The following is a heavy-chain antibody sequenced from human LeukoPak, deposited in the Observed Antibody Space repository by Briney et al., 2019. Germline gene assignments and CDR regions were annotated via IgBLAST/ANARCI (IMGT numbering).Heavy chain of an antibody. D-gene: IGHD2-21*02. CDR3: ARIGPYCGGDCYSRGFDY. CDR2: IFPGDSDT. V-gene: IGHV5-51*01. J-gene: IGHJ4*02. Sequence: GESLKISCKGSGYSFTTYWIGWVRQMPGKDLEWMGIIFPGDSDTRYSPSFQGQVTISADKSISTAYLQWSSLKASDTAMYYCARIGPYCGGDCYSRGFDYWGQGTLVTVSS. CDR1: GYSFTTYW.